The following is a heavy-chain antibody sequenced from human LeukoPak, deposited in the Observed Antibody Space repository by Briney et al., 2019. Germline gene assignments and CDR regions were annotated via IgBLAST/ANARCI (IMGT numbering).Heavy chain of an antibody. V-gene: IGHV3-53*01. D-gene: IGHD4-17*01. J-gene: IGHJ4*02. CDR1: GFTVSSNS. Sequence: GGSLRLSCTVSGFTVSSNSMSWVRQAPGRGLEWVSFIYSGGNTHYSGSVKGRFTISRDNSKNTLYLQMNSLRAEDTAVYYCARRAGEYSHPYDYWGQGTLVTVSS. CDR2: IYSGGNT. CDR3: ARRAGEYSHPYDY.